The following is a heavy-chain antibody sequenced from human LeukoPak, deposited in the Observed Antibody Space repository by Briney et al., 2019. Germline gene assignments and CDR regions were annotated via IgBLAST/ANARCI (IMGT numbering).Heavy chain of an antibody. J-gene: IGHJ4*02. V-gene: IGHV3-23*01. CDR2: ISGSGGST. CDR3: ANHYDSSGYPTDYFDY. D-gene: IGHD3-22*01. CDR1: GGSISTYY. Sequence: ETLSLTCTVSGGSISTYYWSWVRQPPGKGLEWVSAISGSGGSTYYADSVKGRFTISRDNSKNTLYLQMNSLRAEDTAVYYCANHYDSSGYPTDYFDYWGQGTLVTVSS.